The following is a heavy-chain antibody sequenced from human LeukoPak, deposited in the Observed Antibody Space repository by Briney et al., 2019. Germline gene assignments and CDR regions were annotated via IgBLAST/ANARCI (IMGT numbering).Heavy chain of an antibody. V-gene: IGHV3-33*01. D-gene: IGHD1-26*01. CDR1: GFTFSSYG. Sequence: PGRSLRLSCAASGFTFSSYGMHWVRQAPGKGLEWVAVIWYDGSNKYYADSVKGRFTISRGNSKNTLYLQMNSLRAEDTAVYYCARGIVGATLPDAFDIWGQGTMVTVSS. J-gene: IGHJ3*02. CDR3: ARGIVGATLPDAFDI. CDR2: IWYDGSNK.